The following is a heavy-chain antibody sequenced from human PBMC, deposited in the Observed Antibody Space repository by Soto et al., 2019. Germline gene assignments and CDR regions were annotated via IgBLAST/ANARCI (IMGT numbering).Heavy chain of an antibody. CDR2: MWSDGSNK. Sequence: PGGSLRLSCAASGFTFSSYGMHWVRQAPGKGLEWVAVMWSDGSNKYYADSVKGRFTISRDNSKNTLYLQMNSLRAADTAVYYCARGRVGGWLQSIPFDYWGQGTLVTVSS. J-gene: IGHJ4*02. V-gene: IGHV3-33*01. CDR3: ARGRVGGWLQSIPFDY. D-gene: IGHD5-12*01. CDR1: GFTFSSYG.